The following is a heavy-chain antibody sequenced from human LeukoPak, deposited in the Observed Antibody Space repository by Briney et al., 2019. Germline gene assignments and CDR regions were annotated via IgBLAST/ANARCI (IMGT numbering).Heavy chain of an antibody. V-gene: IGHV1-2*02. D-gene: IGHD6-13*01. J-gene: IGHJ5*02. CDR3: ARVGRRTFQQLVRGDGWFDP. CDR1: GYTFTSYD. Sequence: ASVKVSCKASGYTFTSYDINWVRQAPGQGLEWMGWINPNSGGTNYAQKFQGRVTMTRDTSISTAYMELSRLRSDDTAVYYCARVGRRTFQQLVRGDGWFDPWGQGTLVTVSS. CDR2: INPNSGGT.